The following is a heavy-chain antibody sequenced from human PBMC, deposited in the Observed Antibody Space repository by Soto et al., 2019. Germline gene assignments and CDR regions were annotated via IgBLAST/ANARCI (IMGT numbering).Heavy chain of an antibody. CDR2: IIPILDVL. J-gene: IGHJ3*01. D-gene: IGHD3-22*01. V-gene: IGHV1-69*08. CDR1: GGTFSSYT. CDR3: AKDCESRGTDRTFNF. Sequence: QVNLVQSGAEVKKPGSSVKVSCKTSGGTFSSYTVIWVRQAPGHGLEWIGRIIPILDVLTYAQKFQGRVTITADKSPSTAYLEFTTLKPSDTSIEYGAKDCESRGTDRTFNFCGQGTMVTVAT.